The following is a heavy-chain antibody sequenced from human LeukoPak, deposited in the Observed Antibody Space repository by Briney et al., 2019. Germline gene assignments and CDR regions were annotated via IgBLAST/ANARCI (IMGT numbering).Heavy chain of an antibody. CDR2: IIPIFGTA. J-gene: IGHJ4*02. CDR3: ARDQLDSNYVSSLYLDY. CDR1: GGTFSSYA. D-gene: IGHD4-11*01. V-gene: IGHV1-69*13. Sequence: SVKVSCKASGGTFSSYAISWVRQAPGQGLEWMGGIIPIFGTANYAQKFQGRVTITADESTSTAYMELSSLRSEDTAVYYGARDQLDSNYVSSLYLDYWGQGTLVTVSS.